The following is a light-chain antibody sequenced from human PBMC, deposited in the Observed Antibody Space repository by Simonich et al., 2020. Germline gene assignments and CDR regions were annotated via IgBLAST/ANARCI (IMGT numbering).Light chain of an antibody. V-gene: IGLV2-14*01. CDR3: SSYTSSSVV. CDR1: SSDVGCYNY. J-gene: IGLJ2*01. Sequence: QSALTQPASVSGSPGQSITISCTGTSSDVGCYNYVSWYQQHPGKAPKLMIYDVSKRPSGVSNRFSGSKSGNTASLTISGLQAEDEADYYCSSYTSSSVVFGGGTKLTVL. CDR2: DVS.